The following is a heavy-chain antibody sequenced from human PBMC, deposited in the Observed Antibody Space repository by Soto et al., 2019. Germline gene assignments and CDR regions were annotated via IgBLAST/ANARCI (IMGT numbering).Heavy chain of an antibody. J-gene: IGHJ6*02. CDR1: GFTFNKFD. D-gene: IGHD1-26*01. CDR3: ARGDQYDILLRYYAMDV. Sequence: QVQLVESGGGVVQPGTSLRLSCVASGFTFNKFDMHWIRQTPDKRLQRVAFIAYDGINKYYTGSVKGRFSVSRDNSKNTVSLQMNNLGLEDTATYFCARGDQYDILLRYYAMDVWGLGTTVSISS. CDR2: IAYDGINK. V-gene: IGHV3-30-3*01.